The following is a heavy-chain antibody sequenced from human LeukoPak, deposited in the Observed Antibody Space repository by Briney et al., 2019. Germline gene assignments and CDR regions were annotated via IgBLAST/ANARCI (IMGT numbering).Heavy chain of an antibody. D-gene: IGHD3-10*01. CDR2: IYSGGST. J-gene: IGHJ6*02. Sequence: GGSLRLSCAASGFTVSSNYMSWVRQAPGKGLEWVSVIYSGGSTYYADSVKGRFTISRDNSKNTLYLQMNSLRAEDTAVYYCAARRGGLAYYYGMDVWGQGTTVTASS. CDR1: GFTVSSNY. V-gene: IGHV3-53*01. CDR3: AARRGGLAYYYGMDV.